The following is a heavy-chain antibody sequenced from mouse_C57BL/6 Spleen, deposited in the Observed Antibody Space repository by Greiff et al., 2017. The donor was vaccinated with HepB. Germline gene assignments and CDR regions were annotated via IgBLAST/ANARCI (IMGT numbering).Heavy chain of an antibody. V-gene: IGHV1-80*01. Sequence: VQLQQSGAELVKPGASVKISCKASGYAFSSYWMNWVKQRPGKGLEWIGQIYPGDGDTNYNGKFKGKATLTADKSSSPAYMQLSSLTSEDSAVYFCSRSGILLRFDYWGQGTTLTVSS. CDR3: SRSGILLRFDY. J-gene: IGHJ2*01. CDR2: IYPGDGDT. CDR1: GYAFSSYW. D-gene: IGHD1-1*01.